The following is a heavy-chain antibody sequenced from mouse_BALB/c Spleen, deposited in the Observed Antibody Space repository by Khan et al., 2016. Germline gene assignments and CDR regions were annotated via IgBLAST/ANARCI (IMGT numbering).Heavy chain of an antibody. CDR3: ARGGYDEGDAMDY. CDR1: GYTFTDYW. CDR2: IDTSDSYT. Sequence: QVQLQQPGAELVMPGASVKMSCKASGYTFTDYWMHWVKQRPGQGLEWIGTIDTSDSYTSYNQKFKGKATLTVDESSSTAYMQLSSLTSEDSAVYYCARGGYDEGDAMDYWGQGTSVTVSS. J-gene: IGHJ4*01. V-gene: IGHV1-69*01. D-gene: IGHD2-14*01.